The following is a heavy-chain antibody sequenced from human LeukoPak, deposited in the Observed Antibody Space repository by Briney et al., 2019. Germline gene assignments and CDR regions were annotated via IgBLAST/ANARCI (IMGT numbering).Heavy chain of an antibody. Sequence: QAGGSLRLPCAASGFTFSSYAMHWVRQAPGKGLEWVAVISYDGSNKYYADSVKGRFTISRDNSKNTLYLQMNSLRAEDTAVYYCARWVIVVVPAAMDWFDPWGQGTLVTVSS. J-gene: IGHJ5*02. CDR3: ARWVIVVVPAAMDWFDP. V-gene: IGHV3-30*01. D-gene: IGHD2-2*01. CDR2: ISYDGSNK. CDR1: GFTFSSYA.